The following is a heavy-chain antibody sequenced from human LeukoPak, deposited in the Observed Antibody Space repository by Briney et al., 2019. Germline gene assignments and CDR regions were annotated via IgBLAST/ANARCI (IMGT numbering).Heavy chain of an antibody. CDR1: GFTVSSNY. CDR3: ARSIQLWLDAFDI. D-gene: IGHD5-18*01. CDR2: IYSGGST. Sequence: GSLRLSCAASGFTVSSNYMSWVRQAPGKGLEWVSVIYSGGSTYYADSVKGRFTISRDNSKNTLYLQMNSLRAEDTAVYYCARSIQLWLDAFDIWGQGTMVTVSS. J-gene: IGHJ3*02. V-gene: IGHV3-53*01.